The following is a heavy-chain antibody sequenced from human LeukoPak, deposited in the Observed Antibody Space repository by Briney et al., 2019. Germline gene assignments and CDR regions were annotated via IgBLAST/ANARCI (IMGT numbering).Heavy chain of an antibody. CDR1: GFTFSTYW. Sequence: GGSLRLSCAASGFTFSTYWMSWVRQAPGKGLEWVANIKEDGSEKYYGDSVKGRFTISRDNAKNSLYLQMTSMTAEDTAVYYCARDSSGYQWGQGTLVTVSS. D-gene: IGHD3-22*01. CDR3: ARDSSGYQ. J-gene: IGHJ4*02. V-gene: IGHV3-7*01. CDR2: IKEDGSEK.